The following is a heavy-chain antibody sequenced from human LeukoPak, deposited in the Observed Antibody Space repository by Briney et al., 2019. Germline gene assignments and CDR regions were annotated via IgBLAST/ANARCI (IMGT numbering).Heavy chain of an antibody. D-gene: IGHD7-27*01. J-gene: IGHJ4*02. V-gene: IGHV3-74*01. CDR3: AREERFHWGSRFDY. CDR1: GFTFSSYW. CDR2: INSDGSST. Sequence: GGSLRLSCAASGFTFSSYWMHWVRQARGKGLVWVSRINSDGSSTSYADSVKGRFTISRDNAKNTLCLQMNSLRAEDTAVYYCAREERFHWGSRFDYWGQGTLVTVSS.